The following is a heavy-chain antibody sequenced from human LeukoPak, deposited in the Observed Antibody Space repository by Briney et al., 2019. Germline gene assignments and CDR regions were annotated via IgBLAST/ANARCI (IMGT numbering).Heavy chain of an antibody. V-gene: IGHV4-38-2*02. Sequence: SETLSLTCTVSGYSISSGYYWGWIRQPPGKGLEWIGSIYHSGSTYYNPSLKSRVTISVDTSKNQFSLKLSSVTAADTAVYYCARKERGYSFDYWGQGTLVTVSS. J-gene: IGHJ4*02. D-gene: IGHD5-18*01. CDR1: GYSISSGYY. CDR2: IYHSGST. CDR3: ARKERGYSFDY.